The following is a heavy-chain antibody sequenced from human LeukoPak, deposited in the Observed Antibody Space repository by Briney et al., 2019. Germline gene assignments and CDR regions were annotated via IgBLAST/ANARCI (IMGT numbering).Heavy chain of an antibody. D-gene: IGHD2-21*01. J-gene: IGHJ4*02. Sequence: PGGSLRLSCAASGFTFSSYSMNWVRQAPGKGLEWDSSISSSSSYIYYADSVKGRFTISRDNAKNSLYLQMNSLRAEDTAVYYCANQHMDYFDYWGQGTLVTVSS. CDR1: GFTFSSYS. CDR2: ISSSSSYI. V-gene: IGHV3-21*01. CDR3: ANQHMDYFDY.